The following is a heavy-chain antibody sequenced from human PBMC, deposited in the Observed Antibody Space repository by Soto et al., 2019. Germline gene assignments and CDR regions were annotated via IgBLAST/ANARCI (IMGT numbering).Heavy chain of an antibody. CDR2: IYATGTT. V-gene: IGHV4-4*07. CDR3: VRDGTRTLRDWFDP. D-gene: IGHD1-1*01. CDR1: GASISGFY. Sequence: SETLSLTCTVSGASISGFYWSWIRKSAGKGLEWIGRIYATGTTDYNPSLKSRVMMSVDTSKKQFSLKLRSVTAADTAVYYCVRDGTRTLRDWFDPWGQGISVTVSS. J-gene: IGHJ5*02.